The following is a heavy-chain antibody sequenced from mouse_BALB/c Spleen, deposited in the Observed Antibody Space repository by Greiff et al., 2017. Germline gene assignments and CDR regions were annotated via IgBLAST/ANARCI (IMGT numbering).Heavy chain of an antibody. CDR2: INPSNGRT. CDR1: GYTFTSYW. J-gene: IGHJ4*01. V-gene: IGHV1S81*02. D-gene: IGHD2-4*01. Sequence: QVQLQQPGAELVKPGASVKLSCKASGYTFTSYWMHWVKQRPGQGLEWIGEINPSNGRTNYNEKFKSKATLTVDKSSSTAYMQLSSLTSEDSAVYYCTRGGLRRDYYAMDYWGQGTTDTVAS. CDR3: TRGGLRRDYYAMDY.